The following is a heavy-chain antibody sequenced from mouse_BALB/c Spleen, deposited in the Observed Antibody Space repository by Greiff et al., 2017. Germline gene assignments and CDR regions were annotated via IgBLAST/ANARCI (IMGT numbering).Heavy chain of an antibody. CDR1: GYTFTSYY. V-gene: IGHV1S81*02. J-gene: IGHJ1*01. CDR2: INPSNGGT. CDR3: TREGSTMITTSYWYFDV. D-gene: IGHD2-4*01. Sequence: QVQLQQSGAELVKPGASVKLSCKASGYTFTSYYMYWVKQRPGQGLEWIGEINPSNGGTNFNEKFKSKATLTVDKSSSTAYMQLSSLTSEDSAVYYCTREGSTMITTSYWYFDVWGAGTTVTVSS.